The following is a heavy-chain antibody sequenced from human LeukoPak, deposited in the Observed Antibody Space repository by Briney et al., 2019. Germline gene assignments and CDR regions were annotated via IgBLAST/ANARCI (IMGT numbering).Heavy chain of an antibody. CDR1: GFTFSSYA. D-gene: IGHD6-19*01. CDR3: AKDIAVAGTIAGLDY. CDR2: ISYDGSNK. J-gene: IGHJ4*02. V-gene: IGHV3-30*07. Sequence: GRSLRLSCAASGFTFSSYAMHWVRQAPGKGLEWVAVISYDGSNKYYADSVKGRFTISRDNSKNTLYLQMNSLRAEDTAVYYCAKDIAVAGTIAGLDYWGQGTLVTVSS.